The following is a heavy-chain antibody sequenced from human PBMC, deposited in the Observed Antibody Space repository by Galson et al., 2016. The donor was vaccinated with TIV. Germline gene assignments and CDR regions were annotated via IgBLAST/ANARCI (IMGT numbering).Heavy chain of an antibody. D-gene: IGHD2-8*01. J-gene: IGHJ6*02. CDR1: GYTFTDYY. V-gene: IGHV1-69-2*01. CDR3: TTVRLRGSGGMDV. Sequence: VKVSCKVSGYTFTDYYMHWVQQTPGKGFEWMGHIDPEDGQTKYAARFQGRITMTADTSTDTAYLELSSLRSEDTAIYYCTTVRLRGSGGMDVWGQGTTVIVSS. CDR2: IDPEDGQT.